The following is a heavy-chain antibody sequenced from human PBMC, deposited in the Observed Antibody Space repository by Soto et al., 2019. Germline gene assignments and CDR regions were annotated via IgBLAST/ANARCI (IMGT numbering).Heavy chain of an antibody. V-gene: IGHV4-59*01. Sequence: SETLSLTCTVSGGSISSYYWSWIRQPPGKGLEWIGYIYYSGSTNYNPSLKSRVTISVDTSKNQFSLKLSSVTAADTAVYYCAREGRGYSYGYNYYYGMDVWGQGTTVTVSS. CDR3: AREGRGYSYGYNYYYGMDV. D-gene: IGHD5-18*01. CDR1: GGSISSYY. CDR2: IYYSGST. J-gene: IGHJ6*02.